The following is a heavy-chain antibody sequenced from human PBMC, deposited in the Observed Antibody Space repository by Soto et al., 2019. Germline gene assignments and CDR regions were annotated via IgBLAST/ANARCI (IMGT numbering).Heavy chain of an antibody. Sequence: GGSLRLSCATSGFTFNGYAMHWVRQAPGKGLEWVAVISYDGSNKYYADSVKGRFTISRDNSKNTLYLQMNSLRAEDTAVYYCARGGVLRFLEWLPRDVAFDIWGQGTMVTV. CDR1: GFTFNGYA. V-gene: IGHV3-30-3*01. CDR3: ARGGVLRFLEWLPRDVAFDI. CDR2: ISYDGSNK. J-gene: IGHJ3*02. D-gene: IGHD3-3*01.